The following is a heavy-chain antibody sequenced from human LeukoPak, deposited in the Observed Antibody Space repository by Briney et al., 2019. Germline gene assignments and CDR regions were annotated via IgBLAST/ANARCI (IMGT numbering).Heavy chain of an antibody. V-gene: IGHV4-61*02. CDR2: IYTSGST. Sequence: SQTLSLTRTVSGGSISSGSYYCSWIRHPAGKGLEWIGRIYTSGSTNYNPSLKSRVTISVDTSKNQFSLKLSSVTAADTTVYYCARDLGYCSSTSCYKLEPLGYWGQGTLVTVSS. J-gene: IGHJ4*02. CDR3: ARDLGYCSSTSCYKLEPLGY. CDR1: GGSISSGSYY. D-gene: IGHD2-2*02.